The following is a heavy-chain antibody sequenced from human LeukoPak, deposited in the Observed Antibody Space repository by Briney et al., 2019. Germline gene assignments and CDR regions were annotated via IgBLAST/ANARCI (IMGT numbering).Heavy chain of an antibody. Sequence: PGGSLRLSCTPSGFIISSFDMHWVRQAPGEGLEWVASIRYDASDKYYADSVKGRFTVSRDNSQNTLYLQMSSLGTEDTAVYFCAKDRGDYFDTSSHSFDSWGQGTLVTVSS. CDR2: IRYDASDK. D-gene: IGHD3-22*01. J-gene: IGHJ4*02. V-gene: IGHV3-30*02. CDR3: AKDRGDYFDTSSHSFDS. CDR1: GFIISSFD.